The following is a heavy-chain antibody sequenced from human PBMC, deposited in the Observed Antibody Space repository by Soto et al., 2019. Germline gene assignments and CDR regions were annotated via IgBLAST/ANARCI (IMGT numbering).Heavy chain of an antibody. CDR3: AKKDVAARPPLD. CDR1: VLPFSSYV. D-gene: IGHD6-6*01. V-gene: IGHV3-23*01. Sequence: GGSLRLSCAASVLPFSSYVMGWVRQSPGKGLEWVSSITTSGGSTYYADSVRGRFSISRDNSKNTLFLQMNSLRAEDTAIYYCAKKDVAARPPLDWGHGTLVTVSS. J-gene: IGHJ4*01. CDR2: ITTSGGST.